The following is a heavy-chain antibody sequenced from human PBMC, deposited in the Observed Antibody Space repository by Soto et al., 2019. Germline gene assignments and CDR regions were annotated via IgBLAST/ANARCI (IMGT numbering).Heavy chain of an antibody. D-gene: IGHD3-10*01. CDR1: GFTFSSYA. V-gene: IGHV3-30-3*01. CDR3: AVEFMVRGVIIPYYFDY. CDR2: ISYDGSNK. Sequence: PGGSLRLSCAASGFTFSSYAMHWVRQAPGKGLEWVAVISYDGSNKYYADSVKGRFTISRDNSKNTLYLQMNSLRAEDTAVYYCAVEFMVRGVIIPYYFDYWGQGTLVTVS. J-gene: IGHJ4*02.